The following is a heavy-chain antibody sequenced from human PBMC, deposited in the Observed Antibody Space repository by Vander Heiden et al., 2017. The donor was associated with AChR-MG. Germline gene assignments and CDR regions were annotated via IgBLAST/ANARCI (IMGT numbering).Heavy chain of an antibody. V-gene: IGHV3-64D*06. Sequence: QQVESGGGLVQPGGSLRLSCSASQFSFSKYAMHWVRQAPGKRLEYVSSISNDGDSTYYADSVKGRFTISRDNSKNTVSLQMSSLTVEDTAVFYCVKDTQTIFGVVTDYYYFYTMDVWGQGTTVTVSS. J-gene: IGHJ6*02. D-gene: IGHD3-3*01. CDR1: QFSFSKYA. CDR2: ISNDGDST. CDR3: VKDTQTIFGVVTDYYYFYTMDV.